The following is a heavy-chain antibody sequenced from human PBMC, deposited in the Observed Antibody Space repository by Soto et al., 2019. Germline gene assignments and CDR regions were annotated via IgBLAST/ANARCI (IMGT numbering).Heavy chain of an antibody. CDR3: AKEGGYYGSGSYSVGENYYGMDV. CDR2: ISYDGSNK. V-gene: IGHV3-30*18. CDR1: GFTFSSYG. J-gene: IGHJ6*02. Sequence: QVQLVESGGGVVQPGRSLRLSCAASGFTFSSYGMHWVRQAPGKGLEWVAVISYDGSNKYYADSVKGRFTISRDNSKKARYRKMNSLRAEDTAVYYCAKEGGYYGSGSYSVGENYYGMDVWGQGTTVTVSS. D-gene: IGHD3-10*01.